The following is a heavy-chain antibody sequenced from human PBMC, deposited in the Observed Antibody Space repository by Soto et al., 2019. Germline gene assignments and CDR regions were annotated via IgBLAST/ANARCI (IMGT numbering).Heavy chain of an antibody. CDR1: GGSLTSSGHY. CDR2: VFYTGTT. V-gene: IGHV4-39*01. J-gene: IGHJ2*01. CDR3: ARLMGFKVSAYDRGFDL. D-gene: IGHD2-8*01. Sequence: QLQLQESGPGLVKASETLSLTCNVSGGSLTSSGHYWAWIRQPPGKGLEWIGTVFYTGTTYYSPCRVSGVAVSVDTSENQFSLTLNSVTAADTAVYYCARLMGFKVSAYDRGFDLWGRGTQVTVSS.